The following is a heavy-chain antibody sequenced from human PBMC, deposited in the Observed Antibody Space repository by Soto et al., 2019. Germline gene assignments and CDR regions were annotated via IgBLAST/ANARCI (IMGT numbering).Heavy chain of an antibody. J-gene: IGHJ4*02. CDR3: AKDTGVVVAATPVDY. Sequence: GGSLRLSCAASGFTFSSYAMSWVRQAPGKGLEWVSAISGSGGSTYYADSVKGRFTISRDNSKNTLYLQMNSLRAEDTAVYYCAKDTGVVVAATPVDYWGQGTLVTVSS. V-gene: IGHV3-23*01. CDR2: ISGSGGST. CDR1: GFTFSSYA. D-gene: IGHD2-15*01.